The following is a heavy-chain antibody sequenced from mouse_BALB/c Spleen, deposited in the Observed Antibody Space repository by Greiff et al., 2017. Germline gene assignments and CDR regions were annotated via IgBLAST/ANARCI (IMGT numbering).Heavy chain of an antibody. Sequence: EVQLQESGPELVKPGASVKISCKASGYSFTGYFMNWVMQSHGKSLEWIGRINPYNGDTFYNQKFKGKATLTVDKSSSTAHMELRSLASEDSAVYYCARSLEDYAMDYWGQGTSVTVSS. CDR3: ARSLEDYAMDY. V-gene: IGHV1-20*02. CDR2: INPYNGDT. CDR1: GYSFTGYF. J-gene: IGHJ4*01.